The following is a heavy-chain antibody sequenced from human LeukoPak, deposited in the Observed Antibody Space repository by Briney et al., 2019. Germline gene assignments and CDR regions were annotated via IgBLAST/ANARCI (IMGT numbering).Heavy chain of an antibody. Sequence: ASVKVSCKASGYTFTGYYMHWVRQAPGQGLEWMGWINPNSGGTNYAQKFQGWVTMTRDTSISTAYMELSRLTSDDTAVYYCATVVARGYYYMDVWGKGTTVTVSS. CDR2: INPNSGGT. CDR1: GYTFTGYY. V-gene: IGHV1-2*04. J-gene: IGHJ6*03. D-gene: IGHD2-15*01. CDR3: ATVVARGYYYMDV.